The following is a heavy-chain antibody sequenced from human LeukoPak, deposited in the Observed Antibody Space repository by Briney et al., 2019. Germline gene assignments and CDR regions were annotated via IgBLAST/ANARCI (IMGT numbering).Heavy chain of an antibody. CDR3: ARDAAMALLDY. CDR1: GGTFSSYA. CDR2: INAGNGDT. J-gene: IGHJ4*02. V-gene: IGHV1-3*01. Sequence: ASVKVSCKASGGTFSSYAISWVRQAPGQGLEWMGWINAGNGDTKYSRKFQGKVTITRDTSASTAYMELGSLRSEDTAVYYCARDAAMALLDYWGQGTLVTVSS. D-gene: IGHD5-18*01.